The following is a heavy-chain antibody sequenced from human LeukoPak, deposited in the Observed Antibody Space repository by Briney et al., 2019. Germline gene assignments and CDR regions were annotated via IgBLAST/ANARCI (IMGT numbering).Heavy chain of an antibody. CDR1: GGSISSYY. V-gene: IGHV4-59*01. J-gene: IGHJ5*02. Sequence: PSETLSLTCTVSGGSISSYYWSWIRRPPGKGLEWIGYIYYSGSTSYNPSLKSRVTISVDTSKNQFSLRLNSVTAADTAVYYCARDTHGMPVNWFDPWGQGILVTVSS. CDR3: ARDTHGMPVNWFDP. D-gene: IGHD2-2*01. CDR2: IYYSGST.